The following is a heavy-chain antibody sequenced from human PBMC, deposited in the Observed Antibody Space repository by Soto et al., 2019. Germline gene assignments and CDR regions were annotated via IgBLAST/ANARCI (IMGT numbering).Heavy chain of an antibody. CDR1: GYTFTSYA. J-gene: IGHJ4*02. CDR2: ISPYNGIT. Sequence: ASVKVSCKSSGYTFTSYAISWVRQAPGQGLEWMGWISPYNGITNYAQKFKGRVTLTADTATSVAYMELTYLRSDDTAVYYCARAHHPVDFWGQGTLVTVSS. V-gene: IGHV1-18*01. CDR3: ARAHHPVDF.